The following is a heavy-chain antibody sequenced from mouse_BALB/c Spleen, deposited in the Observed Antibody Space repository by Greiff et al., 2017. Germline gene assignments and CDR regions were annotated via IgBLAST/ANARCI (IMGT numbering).Heavy chain of an antibody. J-gene: IGHJ1*01. CDR2: ISDGGSYT. Sequence: EVKVVESGGGLVKPGGSLKLSCAASGFTFSDYYMYWVRQTPEKRLEWVATISDGGSYTYYPDSVKGRFTISRDNAKNNLYLQMSSLKSEDTAMYYCARASMVRDWYFDVWGAGTTVTVSS. V-gene: IGHV5-4*02. D-gene: IGHD2-10*02. CDR1: GFTFSDYY. CDR3: ARASMVRDWYFDV.